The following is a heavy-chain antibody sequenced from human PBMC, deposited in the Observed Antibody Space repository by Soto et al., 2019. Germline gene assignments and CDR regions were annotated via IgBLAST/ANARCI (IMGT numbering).Heavy chain of an antibody. CDR3: VRENYYYGMDV. Sequence: QAPGKGLEWVAYIKQDGSEKIYADSLMGRFTVSRDDSKNTLFLQMNSLRVEDTAMYYCVRENYYYGMDVSGEATVGTVSS. J-gene: IGHJ6*01. V-gene: IGHV3-7*01. CDR2: IKQDGSEK.